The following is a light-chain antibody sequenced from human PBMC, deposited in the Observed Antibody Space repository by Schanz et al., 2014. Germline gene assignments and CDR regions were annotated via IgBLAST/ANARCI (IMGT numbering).Light chain of an antibody. CDR3: SSYAGSNKEV. J-gene: IGLJ3*02. CDR2: DVS. CDR1: SSDVGGYKY. Sequence: QSALTQPASVSGSPGQSITITCTGTSSDVGGYKYVSWFQQHPGKAPKLLIYDVSKRPSGVPDRFSGSKSGNTASLTVSGLQAEDEADYYCSSYAGSNKEVFGGGTKLTVL. V-gene: IGLV2-8*01.